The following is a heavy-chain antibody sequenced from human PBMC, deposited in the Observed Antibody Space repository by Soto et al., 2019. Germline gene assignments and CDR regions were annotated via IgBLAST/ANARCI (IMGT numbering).Heavy chain of an antibody. Sequence: QVQLVQSGAEVKKPGSSVKVSCKASGGTFSSYAISWVRQAPGQGLEWMGGIIPIFGTANYAQKFQGRVTITAEKSTSTAYMELSSLRSEDTAVYYCASSGVAVAGHNWFDPWGQGTLVTVSS. D-gene: IGHD6-19*01. CDR2: IIPIFGTA. CDR1: GGTFSSYA. V-gene: IGHV1-69*06. CDR3: ASSGVAVAGHNWFDP. J-gene: IGHJ5*02.